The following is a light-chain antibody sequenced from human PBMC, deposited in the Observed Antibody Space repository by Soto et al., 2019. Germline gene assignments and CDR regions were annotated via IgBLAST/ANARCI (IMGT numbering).Light chain of an antibody. CDR1: RSIRTY. CDR3: QQTYSTFNS. Sequence: DIQVTQSPSSLSASVGDRVTITCRASRSIRTYLNWYQQRPGKPPNLLIQTASTLQGGVPSRFSGSGSGTDFTLTINSLQPEDFATYYCQQTYSTFNSFGQGTKLEIK. V-gene: IGKV1-39*01. J-gene: IGKJ2*03. CDR2: TAS.